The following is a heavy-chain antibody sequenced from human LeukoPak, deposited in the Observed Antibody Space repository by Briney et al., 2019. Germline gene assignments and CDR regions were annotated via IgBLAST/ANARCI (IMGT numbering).Heavy chain of an antibody. CDR1: GESINPYY. V-gene: IGHV4-4*07. J-gene: IGHJ1*01. CDR3: ARGGGTDEYFQH. CDR2: IYKSGTT. Sequence: SETLSLTCTVSGESINPYYWNWIRQSAGKGLEWIGHIYKSGTTNFNPSLTSRVTMSLDTSRNQFSLKLRSVTAADTAVYYCARGGGTDEYFQHWGQGTLVTVSS.